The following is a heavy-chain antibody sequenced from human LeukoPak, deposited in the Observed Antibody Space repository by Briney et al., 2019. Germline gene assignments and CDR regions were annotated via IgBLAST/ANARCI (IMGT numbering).Heavy chain of an antibody. CDR3: ATLGFADFFPRFDY. J-gene: IGHJ4*02. V-gene: IGHV1-69*04. CDR1: GGTFSSYA. CDR2: IIPILGIA. D-gene: IGHD3-10*01. Sequence: SVKVSCKASGGTFSSYAISWVRQAPGQGLEWMGRIIPILGIANYAQKFQGRVTITADKSTSTAYMELSSLRSEDTAVYYCATLGFADFFPRFDYWGQGTLVTVSS.